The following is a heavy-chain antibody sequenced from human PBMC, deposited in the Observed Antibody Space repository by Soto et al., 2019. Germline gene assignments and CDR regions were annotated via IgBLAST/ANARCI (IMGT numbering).Heavy chain of an antibody. D-gene: IGHD3-10*01. CDR1: GGSFSSSSYY. Sequence: SETLSLTCTVSGGSFSSSSYYWGWIRQPPGKGLEWIGSIYYSGSTYYNPSLKSRVTMSVDPSKNQFSLKLTSVTAADTAVYYCARHWITMVRGVCHFDYWGQGTLVTVS. J-gene: IGHJ4*02. CDR2: IYYSGST. CDR3: ARHWITMVRGVCHFDY. V-gene: IGHV4-39*01.